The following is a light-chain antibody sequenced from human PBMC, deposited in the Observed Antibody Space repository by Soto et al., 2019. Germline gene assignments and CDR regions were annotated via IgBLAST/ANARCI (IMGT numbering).Light chain of an antibody. CDR2: GDS. CDR3: QSYDFSLSGNVI. V-gene: IGLV1-40*01. CDR1: RSNIGRNYV. Sequence: QSVLTQPPSASGTPGQRVSISCSGSRSNIGRNYVHWYQQLPGRAPKLLMYGDSNRPSGVPDRFSGSKSGTSASLTIAGLQAEDEAVYYCQSYDFSLSGNVIFGGGTKVTVL. J-gene: IGLJ2*01.